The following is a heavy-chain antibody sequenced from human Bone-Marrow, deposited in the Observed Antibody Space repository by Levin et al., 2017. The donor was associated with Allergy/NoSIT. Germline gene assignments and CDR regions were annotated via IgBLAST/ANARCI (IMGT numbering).Heavy chain of an antibody. CDR2: INPYSGDT. Sequence: AASVKVSCKASEYTFTAYYIHWVRQAPGQGLEWMGWINPYSGDTKSAQRFQRRGTMTRDTSINTAYMILSDLRSDDTAVYYCARDYNWNYGYWGQGTLVTVSS. V-gene: IGHV1-2*02. CDR3: ARDYNWNYGY. CDR1: EYTFTAYY. J-gene: IGHJ4*02. D-gene: IGHD1-7*01.